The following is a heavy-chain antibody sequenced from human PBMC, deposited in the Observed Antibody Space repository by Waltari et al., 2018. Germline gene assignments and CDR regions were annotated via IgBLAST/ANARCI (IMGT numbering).Heavy chain of an antibody. J-gene: IGHJ4*02. D-gene: IGHD5-18*01. CDR3: ATGGDTAMVTFDY. CDR2: IYYSGST. Sequence: QVQLQESGPGLVKPSETLSLTCTVSGGSISSYYWSWIRQPPGKGLEWIGYIYYSGSTNYSPSLKSRVTISVDTSKNQFSLKLSSVTAADTAVYYCATGGDTAMVTFDYWGQGTLVTVSS. V-gene: IGHV4-59*01. CDR1: GGSISSYY.